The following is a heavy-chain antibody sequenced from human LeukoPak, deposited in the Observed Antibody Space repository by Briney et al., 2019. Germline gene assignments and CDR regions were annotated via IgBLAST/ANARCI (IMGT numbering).Heavy chain of an antibody. Sequence: GGSLRLSCAASGFTFSSYAMSWVRQAPGKGLEWVSAISSSGGSTYYADSVKGRFTISRDNSKNTLYLQMNSLRAEDTAVYYCAKGSVKRWLQLNYWGQGTLVTVSS. CDR1: GFTFSSYA. CDR2: ISSSGGST. D-gene: IGHD5-24*01. V-gene: IGHV3-23*01. CDR3: AKGSVKRWLQLNY. J-gene: IGHJ4*02.